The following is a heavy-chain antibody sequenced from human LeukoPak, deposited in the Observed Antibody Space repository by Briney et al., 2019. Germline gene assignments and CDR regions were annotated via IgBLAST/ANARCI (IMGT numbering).Heavy chain of an antibody. J-gene: IGHJ6*04. CDR1: GFAFNTYT. Sequence: GRSLRLSCAASGFAFNTYTMHWVRQAPGQGLEWVALIWHDGSHKFYSNSVRGQFTISRDNSKNTVSLQMNNLRPEDTAVYYCAKAKGRAWYYYGMDVWGKGTTVTVSS. CDR3: AKAKGRAWYYYGMDV. V-gene: IGHV3-33*06. D-gene: IGHD3-10*01. CDR2: IWHDGSHK.